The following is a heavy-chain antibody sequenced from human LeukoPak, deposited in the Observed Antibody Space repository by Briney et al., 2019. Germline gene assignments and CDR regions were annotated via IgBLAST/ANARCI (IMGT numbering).Heavy chain of an antibody. V-gene: IGHV1-2*02. CDR2: INPNSGGT. D-gene: IGHD3-16*01. Sequence: ASVKVSCKASGYTFTSYDINWVRQAPGQGLEWMGWINPNSGGTNYAQKFQGRVTMTRDTSISTAYMELSRLRSDDTAVYYCARDSLNFWGKGYYFDYWGQGTLVTVSS. J-gene: IGHJ4*02. CDR1: GYTFTSYD. CDR3: ARDSLNFWGKGYYFDY.